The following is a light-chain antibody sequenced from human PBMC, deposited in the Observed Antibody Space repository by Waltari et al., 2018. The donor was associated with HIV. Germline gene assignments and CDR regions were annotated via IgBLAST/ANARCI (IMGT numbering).Light chain of an antibody. CDR2: RNN. J-gene: IGLJ3*02. V-gene: IGLV10-54*01. Sequence: QAGLTQPPSMSKGLGQTATLTCSGDRNNIGYQGVARVQHRQGHPPKRLSHRNNNRPSGIPGRFSAFRSGDTGFLTISGLQSEDEGDFFCSAWDSGLNGWVFGGGTQLTLL. CDR3: SAWDSGLNGWV. CDR1: RNNIGYQG.